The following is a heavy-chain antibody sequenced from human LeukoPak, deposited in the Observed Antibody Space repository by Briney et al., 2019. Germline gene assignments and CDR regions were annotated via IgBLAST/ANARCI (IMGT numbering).Heavy chain of an antibody. V-gene: IGHV3-7*01. CDR2: IKEDGSEK. Sequence: GGSLRLSCAASGFTFRSYWMSWGRQVPGKGLEWVANIKEDGSEKYYVDSVKGRFTISRDNAKNSLHLQMNSLRAEDTAVYYCVRDYRGHPDYWGQGTLVTVSS. J-gene: IGHJ4*02. D-gene: IGHD1-26*01. CDR3: VRDYRGHPDY. CDR1: GFTFRSYW.